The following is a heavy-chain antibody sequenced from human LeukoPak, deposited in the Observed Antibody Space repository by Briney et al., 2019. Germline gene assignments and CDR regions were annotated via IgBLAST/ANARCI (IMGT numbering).Heavy chain of an antibody. CDR2: IYHSGST. CDR3: ARQVVIIPSSRGGPWFDP. V-gene: IGHV4-38-2*02. Sequence: SETLSLTCTVSGYSISSGYYWGWIRPPPGKGLEWIGSIYHSGSTYYNPSLKSRVTISVDASKNQISLKLSSVTAADTAVYYCARQVVIIPSSRGGPWFDPWGQGTLVAVSS. CDR1: GYSISSGYY. D-gene: IGHD2/OR15-2a*01. J-gene: IGHJ5*01.